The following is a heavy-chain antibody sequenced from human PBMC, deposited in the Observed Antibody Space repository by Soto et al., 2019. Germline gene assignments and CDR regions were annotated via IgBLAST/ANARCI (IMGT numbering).Heavy chain of an antibody. CDR1: VFTFNIYA. D-gene: IGHD1-20*01. CDR2: TGATGRTT. Sequence: PRWSLRLSCSASVFTFNIYAMTWFRQAPGKGLEWVSTTGATGRTTYYSDSVKGRFTVSRDNSKNTLDLQMSNLRAEDTAVYYCATVHNTSRSFDYWGQGTLVTVSS. J-gene: IGHJ4*02. CDR3: ATVHNTSRSFDY. V-gene: IGHV3-23*01.